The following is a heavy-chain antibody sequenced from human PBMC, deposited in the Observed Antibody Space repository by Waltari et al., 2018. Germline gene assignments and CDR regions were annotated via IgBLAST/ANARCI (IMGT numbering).Heavy chain of an antibody. Sequence: QVQLQESGPGLVKPSQTLSLTCTVSGGSISSGCYYWSWIRQPAGKGLEWIGRIYTSGSTNYNPSLKSRVTISVDTSKNQFSLKLSSVTAADTAVYYCAREVQQLATKWGQGTLVTVSS. V-gene: IGHV4-61*02. CDR3: AREVQQLATK. J-gene: IGHJ4*02. D-gene: IGHD6-6*01. CDR2: IYTSGST. CDR1: GGSISSGCYY.